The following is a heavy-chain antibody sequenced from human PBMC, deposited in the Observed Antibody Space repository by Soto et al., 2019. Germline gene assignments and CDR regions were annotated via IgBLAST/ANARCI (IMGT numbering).Heavy chain of an antibody. CDR1: GFTFSSYW. V-gene: IGHV3-7*01. CDR2: IKQDGSEK. Sequence: PVGSLRLSCAASGFTFSSYWMSWVRQAPGKGLEWVANIKQDGSEKYYVDSVKGRFTISRDNAKNSLYLQMNSLRAEDTAVYYCARRNSVYGSGSYFRYYYYNGMDVWGQGTTVTVSS. D-gene: IGHD3-10*01. CDR3: ARRNSVYGSGSYFRYYYYNGMDV. J-gene: IGHJ6*02.